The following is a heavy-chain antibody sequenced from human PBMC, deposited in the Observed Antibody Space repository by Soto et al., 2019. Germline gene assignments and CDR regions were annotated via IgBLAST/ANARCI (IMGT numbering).Heavy chain of an antibody. Sequence: LRLSCATSGFTFSDTYLSWVRQAPGKGLEWVGRIKRKADGGTTDYAAPVKDRFTISRDDSKNTLYLQMNSLETEDTAVYYCTTGLGNVYYNFDYWRRGTLVPVSS. D-gene: IGHD3-22*01. CDR2: IKRKADGGTT. CDR1: GFTFSDTY. CDR3: TTGLGNVYYNFDY. V-gene: IGHV3-15*01. J-gene: IGHJ4*02.